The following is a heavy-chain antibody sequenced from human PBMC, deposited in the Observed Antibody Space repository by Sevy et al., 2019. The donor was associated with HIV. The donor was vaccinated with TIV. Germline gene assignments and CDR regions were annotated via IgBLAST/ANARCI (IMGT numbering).Heavy chain of an antibody. D-gene: IGHD1-7*01. CDR1: GFTFSKYW. J-gene: IGHJ4*02. V-gene: IGHV3-7*01. CDR3: ARDDGNYYFHY. CDR2: IKQDAGQK. Sequence: GGALRLSCAASGFTFSKYWMGWVRQAPGKGLEWVANIKQDAGQKYYVDSVKGRFPISRDNAKNSLYLQMNGLRAEDTAVYFCARDDGNYYFHYWGQGTLVTVSS.